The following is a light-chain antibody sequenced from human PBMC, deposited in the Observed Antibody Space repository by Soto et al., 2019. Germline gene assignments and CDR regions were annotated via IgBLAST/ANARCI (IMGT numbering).Light chain of an antibody. Sequence: DIQMTQSPSTLSASVGDRVTITCRASQSISSWLAWYQQKPGKAPKLLIYDASSLESGVPSRFSGSGSGTEFTLTNSSLQPDDFASYYCQQYNRYSYTFGQGTKLEIK. J-gene: IGKJ2*01. CDR3: QQYNRYSYT. CDR1: QSISSW. CDR2: DAS. V-gene: IGKV1-5*01.